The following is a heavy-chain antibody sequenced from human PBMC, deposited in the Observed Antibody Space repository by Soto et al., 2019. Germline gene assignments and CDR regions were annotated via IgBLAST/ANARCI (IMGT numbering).Heavy chain of an antibody. Sequence: EVQLVQSGGGLIQPGGSLRLSCVVSGFTVSSSNYMSWVRQAPGKGLEWVAVIYPGDTTFYADSVKGRFTTSIDNSKNTLALQMNSLRVEATPGYYCHGYGYWGQGTLV. J-gene: IGHJ4*02. CDR3: HGYGY. V-gene: IGHV3-53*01. CDR1: GFTVSSSNY. CDR2: IYPGDTT. D-gene: IGHD5-12*01.